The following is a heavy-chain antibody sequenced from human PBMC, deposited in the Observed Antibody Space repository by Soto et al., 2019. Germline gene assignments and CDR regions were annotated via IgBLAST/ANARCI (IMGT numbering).Heavy chain of an antibody. CDR2: ISPFNGNT. V-gene: IGHV1-18*01. D-gene: IGHD2-21*01. CDR3: ARYQSFDCSYYDGIDV. J-gene: IGHJ6*02. Sequence: QVQLVQSGAEVKKPGASVKVSCKSSGYPFTHYGITWVRQAPGQGPEWMGWISPFNGNTNYGQTLQGRVTLTTDTATSTVYMELRSLRSDDTAVYYCARYQSFDCSYYDGIDVWCQGTTVTVAS. CDR1: GYPFTHYG.